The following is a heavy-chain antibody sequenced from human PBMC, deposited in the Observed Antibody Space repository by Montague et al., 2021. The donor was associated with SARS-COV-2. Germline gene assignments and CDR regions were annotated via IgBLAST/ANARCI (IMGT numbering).Heavy chain of an antibody. CDR1: GGSFSGYY. CDR3: ARGRAARSITIFGVVNPAIRYYYYVDV. CDR2: INDSGST. J-gene: IGHJ6*03. D-gene: IGHD3-3*01. V-gene: IGHV4-34*01. Sequence: SETLSLTCAVYGGSFSGYYWSWIRQPPGKGLEWIGEINDSGSTYYNPSLKSRVTISVDTSKNQYSLKLSSVTAADTAVYYCARGRAARSITIFGVVNPAIRYYYYVDVWGKGTTDTVSS.